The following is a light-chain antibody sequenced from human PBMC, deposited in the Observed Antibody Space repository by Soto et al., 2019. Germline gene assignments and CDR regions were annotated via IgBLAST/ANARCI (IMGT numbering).Light chain of an antibody. Sequence: QSVLTQPPSVSGSPGQSVTISCTGTSSDIGYHNRVSWYQQPPGTAPKLMIYEVSTRYSGVLDRFSGSKSGNTASLTISGLQAEDEADYYCSSFASSATLVFGGGTKLTVL. V-gene: IGLV2-18*02. CDR3: SSFASSATLV. CDR1: SSDIGYHNR. CDR2: EVS. J-gene: IGLJ3*02.